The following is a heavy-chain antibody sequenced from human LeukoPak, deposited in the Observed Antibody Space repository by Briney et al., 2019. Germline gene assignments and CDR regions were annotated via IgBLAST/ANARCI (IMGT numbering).Heavy chain of an antibody. CDR2: IYHTGST. D-gene: IGHD3-16*01. Sequence: SETLSLTCAVSGYSISSGYYWGWVRQAPGKGLEWIGGIYHTGSTDYNPSLKSRLTISVDMSKNQFSLNLRSVTAADTAVYYCARDKDDYVWGPYRWWGQGMLVTVSS. CDR1: GYSISSGYY. CDR3: ARDKDDYVWGPYRW. J-gene: IGHJ4*02. V-gene: IGHV4-38-2*01.